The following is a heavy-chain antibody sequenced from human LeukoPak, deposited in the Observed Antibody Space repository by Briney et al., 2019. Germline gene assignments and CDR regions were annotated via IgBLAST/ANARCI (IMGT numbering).Heavy chain of an antibody. D-gene: IGHD3-9*01. CDR2: TNPNSGGT. V-gene: IGHV1-2*02. CDR1: GYTFTGYY. Sequence: ASVKVSCKASGYTFTGYYMHWVRQAPGQGLEWMGWTNPNSGGTNYAQKFQGRVTMTRDTSISTAYMELSRLRSDDTAVYYCARGPDHYDILTGYDYWGQGTLVTVSS. CDR3: ARGPDHYDILTGYDY. J-gene: IGHJ4*02.